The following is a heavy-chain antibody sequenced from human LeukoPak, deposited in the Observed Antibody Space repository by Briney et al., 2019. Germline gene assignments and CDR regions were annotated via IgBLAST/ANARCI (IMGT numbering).Heavy chain of an antibody. CDR1: GFTFNNAW. Sequence: PGGSLRLSCAASGFTFNNAWMSWVRQAPGKGLEWVANINPDGTKTSYADFVEGRFTISRDNAKNLLYLQMRSLRAGDTAVYYCANSPMILDGHYWGHGTLVTVSS. J-gene: IGHJ4*01. CDR3: ANSPMILDGHY. CDR2: INPDGTKT. V-gene: IGHV3-7*01. D-gene: IGHD3-22*01.